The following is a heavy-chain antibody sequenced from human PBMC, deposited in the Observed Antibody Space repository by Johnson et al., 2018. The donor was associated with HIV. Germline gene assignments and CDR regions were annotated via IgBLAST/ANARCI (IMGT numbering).Heavy chain of an antibody. CDR3: TKDHDYGDAFDL. D-gene: IGHD4-17*01. Sequence: QVLLVESGGGAVQPGGSLRISCTASGLTFGNYDMHWVRQSPGRWLEEVAFIQYDGKNKYYADSVKGRFTISRDNSKNTLFLQMSSLRTEDTAVYYCTKDHDYGDAFDLWGQGSMVTVSS. J-gene: IGHJ3*01. CDR1: GLTFGNYD. CDR2: IQYDGKNK. V-gene: IGHV3-30*02.